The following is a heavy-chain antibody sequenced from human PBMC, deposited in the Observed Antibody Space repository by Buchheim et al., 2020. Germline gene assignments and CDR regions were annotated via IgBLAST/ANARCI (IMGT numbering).Heavy chain of an antibody. J-gene: IGHJ5*02. CDR2: INPSGGST. CDR3: ARDGGDYYDSSGYYYGWFDP. Sequence: QVQLVQSGAEVKKPGASVKVSCKASGYTFTSYYMHWVRQAPGQGLEWMGIINPSGGSTSYAQKFQGRVTMTRETCTSTVYMELSSLRSEDTAVYYCARDGGDYYDSSGYYYGWFDPWGQGTL. V-gene: IGHV1-46*01. CDR1: GYTFTSYY. D-gene: IGHD3-22*01.